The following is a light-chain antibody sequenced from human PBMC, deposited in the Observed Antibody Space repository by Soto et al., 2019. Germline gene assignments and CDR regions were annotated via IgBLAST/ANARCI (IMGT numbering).Light chain of an antibody. CDR3: QSYDSSLSGVV. Sequence: QSVLTQPPSVSGAPGQRVTISCTGSGSNIGAGFDVHWYQQLPGTAPKLLIYGNTNRPSGVPDRFSGSKSDTSASLAITGLQAEDEADYYCQSYDSSLSGVVFGGGTKLTVL. CDR1: GSNIGAGFD. V-gene: IGLV1-40*01. CDR2: GNT. J-gene: IGLJ2*01.